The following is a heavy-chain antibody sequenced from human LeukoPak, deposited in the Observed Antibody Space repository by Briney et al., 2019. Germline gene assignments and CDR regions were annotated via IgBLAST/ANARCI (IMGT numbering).Heavy chain of an antibody. CDR2: ISAYNGNT. D-gene: IGHD3-10*01. Sequence: PVASVTVSCKASGYTFTSYGISWVRQAPGQGLEWMGWISAYNGNTNYAQKLQGRVTMTTDTSTSTAYMELRSLRSDDTAVYYCAKSKWFGEPTYWGQGTLVTVSS. J-gene: IGHJ4*02. CDR3: AKSKWFGEPTY. CDR1: GYTFTSYG. V-gene: IGHV1-18*01.